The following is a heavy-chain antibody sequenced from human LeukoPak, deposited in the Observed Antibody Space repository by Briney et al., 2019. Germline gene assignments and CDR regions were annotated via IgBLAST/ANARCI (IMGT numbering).Heavy chain of an antibody. Sequence: GRSLRLSCAASGFTFDDYAMHWVRQAPGKGLVWVSRINSDGSSTTYADSVKGRFTISRDNAKNALYLQMNSLRAEDTAMYYCARDTHYYGSGSPAFDIWGQGTMVTVSS. CDR2: INSDGSST. J-gene: IGHJ3*02. D-gene: IGHD3-10*01. CDR3: ARDTHYYGSGSPAFDI. V-gene: IGHV3-74*01. CDR1: GFTFDDYA.